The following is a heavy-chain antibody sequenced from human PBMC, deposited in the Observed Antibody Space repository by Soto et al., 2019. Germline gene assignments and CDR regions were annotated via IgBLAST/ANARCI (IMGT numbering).Heavy chain of an antibody. V-gene: IGHV5-51*01. CDR3: ARTAAAGKYYYGMDV. D-gene: IGHD6-13*01. CDR2: IYPGDSDT. Sequence: GESLKISCKGFGYSFTSYWIGWVRQMPGKGLEWMGIIYPGDSDTRYSPSFQGQVTISADKSISTAYLQWSSLEASDTAMYYCARTAAAGKYYYGMDVWGQGTTVTVSS. J-gene: IGHJ6*02. CDR1: GYSFTSYW.